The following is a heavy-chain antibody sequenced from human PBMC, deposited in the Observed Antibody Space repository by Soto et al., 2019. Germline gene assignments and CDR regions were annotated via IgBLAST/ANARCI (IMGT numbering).Heavy chain of an antibody. CDR2: INPNSGGT. CDR1: GYTFTSYD. V-gene: IGHV1-2*02. D-gene: IGHD2-15*01. J-gene: IGHJ4*02. CDR3: ARGGPVVVAATRYFDY. Sequence: QVQLVQSGAEVKKPGASVKVSCKASGYTFTSYDINWVRQAPGQGLEWMGWINPNSGGTNYAQKFQGRVTMTRDTSISTAYMELSRLRSDDTAVYYCARGGPVVVAATRYFDYWGQGTLVTVSS.